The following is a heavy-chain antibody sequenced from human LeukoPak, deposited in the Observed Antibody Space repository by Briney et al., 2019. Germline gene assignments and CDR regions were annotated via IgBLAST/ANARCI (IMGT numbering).Heavy chain of an antibody. Sequence: QTGGSLRLSCAASGFTFSAFWMHWVRQAPGKGLVWVSRINSDGSSTTYADSVKGRFTVSRDNAKNTLYLQMDSLGAEDSAVYYCARGLVHDTSGYYSDYWGQGILVTVSS. J-gene: IGHJ4*02. CDR3: ARGLVHDTSGYYSDY. CDR2: INSDGSST. D-gene: IGHD3-22*01. CDR1: GFTFSAFW. V-gene: IGHV3-74*01.